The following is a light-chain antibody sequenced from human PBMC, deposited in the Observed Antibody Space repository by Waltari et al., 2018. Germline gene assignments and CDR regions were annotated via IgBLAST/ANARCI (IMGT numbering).Light chain of an antibody. J-gene: IGKJ2*01. CDR2: AAS. CDR1: QRISSY. CDR3: QQSYSTPYT. Sequence: DIQMTQSPSSLSASVGDNLPITCRARQRISSYLNWYQQKPGKAPKLLIYAASSLQSGVPSRFSGSGSGTDFTLTISSLQPEDFATYYCQQSYSTPYTFGQGTKLEIK. V-gene: IGKV1-39*01.